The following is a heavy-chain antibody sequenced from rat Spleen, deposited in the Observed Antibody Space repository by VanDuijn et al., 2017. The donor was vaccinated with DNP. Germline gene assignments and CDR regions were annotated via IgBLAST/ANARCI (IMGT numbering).Heavy chain of an antibody. V-gene: IGHV5-58*01. CDR3: ARDRLGGNAMDA. D-gene: IGHD5-1*01. J-gene: IGHJ4*01. Sequence: EVQLVQSGGGLVQPERSLKLSCTASGFTLNYYWMAWIRPVPGKGLEWIASINSGSVTTSYPDSVEGRFTISSDNAENTIYLQMSSLRSEDTATYYCARDRLGGNAMDAWGQGTSVTVSS. CDR1: GFTLNYYW. CDR2: INSGSVTT.